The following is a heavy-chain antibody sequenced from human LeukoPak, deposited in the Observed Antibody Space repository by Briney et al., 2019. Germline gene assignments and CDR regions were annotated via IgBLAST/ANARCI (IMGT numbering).Heavy chain of an antibody. CDR2: ISSSSSYI. V-gene: IGHV3-21*01. Sequence: PGGSLRLSCAASGFTFRTYSMNWVRQAPGKGLEWVSSISSSSSYIYYADSVKGRFTISRDNAKNSLYLQMNSLRAEDTAVYYCARGAAGIDYWGQGTLVTVSS. CDR3: ARGAAGIDY. D-gene: IGHD6-13*01. J-gene: IGHJ4*02. CDR1: GFTFRTYS.